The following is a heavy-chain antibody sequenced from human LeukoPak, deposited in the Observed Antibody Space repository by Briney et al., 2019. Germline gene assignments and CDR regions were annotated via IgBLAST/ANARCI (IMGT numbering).Heavy chain of an antibody. D-gene: IGHD3-3*01. J-gene: IGHJ6*03. V-gene: IGHV4-39*07. CDR2: INHSGST. Sequence: SETLSLTCTVSGGSISSSSYYWSWIRQPPGKGLEWIGEINHSGSTNYNPSLKSRVTISVDTSKNQFSLKLSSVTAADTAVYYCARYPLDYDFWSGYLSGYMDVWGKGTTVTVSS. CDR1: GGSISSSSYY. CDR3: ARYPLDYDFWSGYLSGYMDV.